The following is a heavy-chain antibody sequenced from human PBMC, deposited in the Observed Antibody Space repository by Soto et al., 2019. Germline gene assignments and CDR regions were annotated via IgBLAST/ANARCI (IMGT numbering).Heavy chain of an antibody. D-gene: IGHD2-2*01. CDR1: GFTFSNYW. CDR2: IKQDGSEK. V-gene: IGHV3-7*03. CDR3: ASPIEVPTVVPAAKSSPIMRGGMVGFYYYGTDV. J-gene: IGHJ6*02. Sequence: EMQLVESGGGLVQPGGSLRLSCAASGFTFSNYWMSWVRQAPGKGLEWVANIKQDGSEKYYVDSVKGRFTISRDNAKNSLYLQMNSLRAEDTAVYYCASPIEVPTVVPAAKSSPIMRGGMVGFYYYGTDVWGQGTTVTVSS.